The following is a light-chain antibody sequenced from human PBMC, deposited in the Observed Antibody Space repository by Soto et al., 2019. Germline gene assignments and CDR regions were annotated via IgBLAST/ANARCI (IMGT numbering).Light chain of an antibody. Sequence: EIFLTQSPATLSLSPGERATLSCRASQSVSSYLAWYQQKPGQAPRLLIYDASNRATGIPARFSGSGSGTDFTLTISSLEPEDFAVYYCQQRSNWLTFGQGTRLEN. CDR2: DAS. J-gene: IGKJ5*01. V-gene: IGKV3-11*01. CDR3: QQRSNWLT. CDR1: QSVSSY.